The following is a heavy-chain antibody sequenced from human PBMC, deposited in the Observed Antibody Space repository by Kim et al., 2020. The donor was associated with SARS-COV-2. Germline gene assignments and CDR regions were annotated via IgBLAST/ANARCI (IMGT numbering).Heavy chain of an antibody. CDR1: GGTISSSSSY. D-gene: IGHD5-18*01. J-gene: IGHJ2*01. CDR2: IYYSGTT. CDR3: ARHGGAYGYLDL. V-gene: IGHV4-39*01. Sequence: SETLSLSCTVSGGTISSSSSYWGWIRQPPGKGLEWIGSIYYSGTTYYNPSLESRVTISVDTSKNQFSLKVPSVTAPDTAVYYCARHGGAYGYLDLWGRGTLVTVS.